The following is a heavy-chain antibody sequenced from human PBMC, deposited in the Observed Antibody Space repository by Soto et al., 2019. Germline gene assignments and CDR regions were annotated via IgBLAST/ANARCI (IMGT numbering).Heavy chain of an antibody. V-gene: IGHV2-5*01. CDR1: GFSLSASGEG. Sequence: SGPTLVNPTQTLTLTCTVSGFSLSASGEGVGCIRQPPGKALEWLGVLYLHVNTRYTRXXXSRKNIRANTRDTSKLQVVLTMTNKGPVDTATXFSAHRYDFWSGYYFISYSDYRGQRRLVTVSS. J-gene: IGHJ4*02. D-gene: IGHD3-3*01. CDR3: AHRYDFWSGYYFISYSDY. CDR2: LYLHVNT.